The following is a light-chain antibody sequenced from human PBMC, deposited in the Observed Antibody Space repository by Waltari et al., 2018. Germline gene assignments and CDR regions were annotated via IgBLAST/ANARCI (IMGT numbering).Light chain of an antibody. V-gene: IGKV3-20*01. CDR3: QQCGGSPYT. Sequence: ETVLTQSPGTLSLSPGESATLSCRASQSVSGTCLAWYQQKPGQPPRLLIYAASSRVAGLPDRFSGSGSGTDFTLTISRLEPEDFAVYYCQQCGGSPYTFGQGTNLEIK. CDR2: AAS. J-gene: IGKJ2*01. CDR1: QSVSGTC.